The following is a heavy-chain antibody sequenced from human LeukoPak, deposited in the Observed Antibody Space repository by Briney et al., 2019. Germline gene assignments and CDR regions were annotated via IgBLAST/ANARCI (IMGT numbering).Heavy chain of an antibody. CDR3: ATFQIVVVPAAEGFDY. CDR1: GFTVSSNY. J-gene: IGHJ4*02. CDR2: IYSGGST. V-gene: IGHV3-53*01. D-gene: IGHD2-2*01. Sequence: PGGSLRLSCAASGFTVSSNYMSWVRQAPGKGLEWVSVIYSGGSTYYADSVKGRFTISRDNSKNTLYLQMNSLRAEDTAVYYCATFQIVVVPAAEGFDYWGQGTLVTVSS.